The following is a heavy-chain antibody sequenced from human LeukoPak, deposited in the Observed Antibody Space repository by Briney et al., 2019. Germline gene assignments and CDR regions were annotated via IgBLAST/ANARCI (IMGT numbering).Heavy chain of an antibody. D-gene: IGHD3-22*01. CDR3: ARRVKGDAFDI. Sequence: SETLSLTCTVSGGSISSYYWSWIRQPPGKGLEWIGYIYYSGSTSYNPSLKSRVTISVDTSKNQFSLKLSSVTAADTAVYYCARRVKGDAFDIWGQGTMVTVSS. J-gene: IGHJ3*02. V-gene: IGHV4-59*01. CDR2: IYYSGST. CDR1: GGSISSYY.